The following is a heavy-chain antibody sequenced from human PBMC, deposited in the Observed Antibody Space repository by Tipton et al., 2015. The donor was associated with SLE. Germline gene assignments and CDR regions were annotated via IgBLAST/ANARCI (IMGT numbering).Heavy chain of an antibody. V-gene: IGHV4-59*08. J-gene: IGHJ4*02. CDR2: IYYSGST. CDR3: ARGPYYFDY. Sequence: LRLSCTVSGGSISSYYWSWIRQPPGKGLEWIGYIYYSGSTNYNPSLKSRVTISVDTSKNQFSLKLNSVTAADTAVYYCARGPYYFDYWGQGTLVTVSS. CDR1: GGSISSYY.